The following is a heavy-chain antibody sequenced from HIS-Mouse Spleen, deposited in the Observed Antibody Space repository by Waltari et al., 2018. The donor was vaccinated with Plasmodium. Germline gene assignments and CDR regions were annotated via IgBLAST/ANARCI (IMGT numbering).Heavy chain of an antibody. CDR2: ISYDGRNK. CDR3: AKILSYSSSPEDY. J-gene: IGHJ4*02. Sequence: QVQLVESGGGVVQPGRSLRLSCAASGFTFSSYGMHWVRQAPGKGLEWVAVISYDGRNKSYADSVKGRFTISRDNSKNTLYLQMNSLRAEDTAVYYCAKILSYSSSPEDYWGQGTLVTVSS. CDR1: GFTFSSYG. D-gene: IGHD6-6*01. V-gene: IGHV3-30*18.